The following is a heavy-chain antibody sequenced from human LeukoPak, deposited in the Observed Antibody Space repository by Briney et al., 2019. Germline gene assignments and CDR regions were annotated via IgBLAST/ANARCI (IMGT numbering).Heavy chain of an antibody. V-gene: IGHV3-66*01. CDR1: GFAFSNYA. D-gene: IGHD5-24*01. J-gene: IGHJ3*02. CDR2: IYSGGST. Sequence: GGSLRLSCAASGFAFSNYAMHWVRQAPGKGLEWVSVIYSGGSTYYADSVKGRFTISRDNSKNTLYLQMNSLRAEDTAVYYCARPNLEMATIPDAFDIWGQGTMVTVSS. CDR3: ARPNLEMATIPDAFDI.